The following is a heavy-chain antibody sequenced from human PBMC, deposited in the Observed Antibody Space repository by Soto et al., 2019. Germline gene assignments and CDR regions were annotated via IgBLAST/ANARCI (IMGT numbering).Heavy chain of an antibody. CDR2: IYFDGITT. V-gene: IGHV3-74*01. Sequence: GGSLRLSCTASGFTFNTHWMHWVRQAPGKGLVWVSRIYFDGITTNYADSVKGRLTVSRDNAKNTVYLQMNSLRAEDTAVYYCARDMIAAAPSNDYWGQGXLVTVSS. D-gene: IGHD6-13*01. J-gene: IGHJ4*02. CDR1: GFTFNTHW. CDR3: ARDMIAAAPSNDY.